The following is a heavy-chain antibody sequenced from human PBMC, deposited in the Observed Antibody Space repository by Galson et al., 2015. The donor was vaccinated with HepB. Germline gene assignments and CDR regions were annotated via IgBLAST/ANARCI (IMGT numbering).Heavy chain of an antibody. J-gene: IGHJ4*02. D-gene: IGHD2-21*02. CDR1: GFTFDDYG. V-gene: IGHV3-20*04. Sequence: SLRLSCAASGFTFDDYGMSWVRQTPGKGLEWVSGINWNGGTRRYADSVKGRFTISRDNAKNSLYLQMNSLRDEDTALYYCARGGVVTAPYYFDYWCQGTLVTVSS. CDR3: ARGGVVTAPYYFDY. CDR2: INWNGGTR.